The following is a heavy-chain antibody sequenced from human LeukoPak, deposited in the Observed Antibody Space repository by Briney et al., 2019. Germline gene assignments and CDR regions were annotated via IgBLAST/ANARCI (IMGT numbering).Heavy chain of an antibody. D-gene: IGHD5-18*01. CDR2: ISYEGSNK. Sequence: GRSLRLSCAASGFTFSSYAMHWVRQAPGKGLEWVAVISYEGSNKYYADSVKGRFTISRDNSKNTLYLQMNSLRAEDTAVYYCAKDRWAVDTAMVMDYWGQGTLVTVSS. CDR1: GFTFSSYA. V-gene: IGHV3-30*18. J-gene: IGHJ4*02. CDR3: AKDRWAVDTAMVMDY.